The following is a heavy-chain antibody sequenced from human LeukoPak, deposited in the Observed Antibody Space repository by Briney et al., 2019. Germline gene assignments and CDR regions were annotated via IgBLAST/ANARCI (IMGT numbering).Heavy chain of an antibody. CDR3: VKDGPYSGYDLAR. D-gene: IGHD5-12*01. CDR1: GFTFSSYA. V-gene: IGHV3-23*01. CDR2: ISGSGGST. Sequence: GGSLRLSCAASGFTFSSYAMSWVRQAPGKGLEWVSAISGSGGSTYYADSVKGRFTISRDTSKNTLYLQMNSLRADDTAVYYCVKDGPYSGYDLARWGQGTLVTVSS. J-gene: IGHJ4*02.